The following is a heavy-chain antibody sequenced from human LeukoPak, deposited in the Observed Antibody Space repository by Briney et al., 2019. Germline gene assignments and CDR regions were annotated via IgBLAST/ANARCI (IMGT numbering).Heavy chain of an antibody. D-gene: IGHD6-13*01. J-gene: IGHJ4*02. Sequence: GGSLRLSCAGSGFTFGGYGMHWFRQTPGKGLEWVAVIAYDGSRAFYADSVKGRFTISRDNSKNTMSVQMDDLRAEDTAVYYCTRYSNDHFDYWGQGTLVTVS. V-gene: IGHV3-33*01. CDR2: IAYDGSRA. CDR1: GFTFGGYG. CDR3: TRYSNDHFDY.